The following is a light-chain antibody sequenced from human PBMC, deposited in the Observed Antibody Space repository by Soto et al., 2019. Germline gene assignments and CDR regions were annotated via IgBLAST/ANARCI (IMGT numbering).Light chain of an antibody. V-gene: IGKV3D-15*01. CDR2: ASS. J-gene: IGKJ4*01. CDR1: QNVATN. CDR3: QQYYRWGLS. Sequence: VLTQSPANLSVSPGEGVTLSCRASQNVATNLAWYQQKPGQAPRLLIYASSTRATGIPATFSGSGSGTEFSLTISSLQSEDSAVYYCQQYYRWGLSFGGGTKVEI.